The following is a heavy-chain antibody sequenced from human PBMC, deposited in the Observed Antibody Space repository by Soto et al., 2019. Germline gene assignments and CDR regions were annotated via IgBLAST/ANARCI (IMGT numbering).Heavy chain of an antibody. J-gene: IGHJ6*02. CDR3: ARDGGYDILTGYYYGMDV. CDR2: ISSSSSTI. CDR1: GFTFSSYT. D-gene: IGHD3-9*01. V-gene: IGHV3-48*02. Sequence: GGPLRLSCAASGFTFSSYTMNWVRQAPGKGLEWISYISSSSSTIYYADSVKGRFTISRDNAKNSLYLQMNSLRDEDTAVYYCARDGGYDILTGYYYGMDVWGQGTTVTVSS.